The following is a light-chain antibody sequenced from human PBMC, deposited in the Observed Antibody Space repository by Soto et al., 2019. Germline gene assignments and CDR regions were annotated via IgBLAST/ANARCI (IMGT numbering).Light chain of an antibody. CDR3: CSYAGSSTMT. CDR1: TSDVGGYNL. CDR2: EGT. Sequence: QSVLTQPASVSGSPGQSITISCSGTTSDVGGYNLVSWYQQHTAKAPKLLIYEGTQRPSGVSSRFSGSKSGNTASLTISGLQAEDEADYYCCSYAGSSTMTFGGGTQLTVL. J-gene: IGLJ7*01. V-gene: IGLV2-23*01.